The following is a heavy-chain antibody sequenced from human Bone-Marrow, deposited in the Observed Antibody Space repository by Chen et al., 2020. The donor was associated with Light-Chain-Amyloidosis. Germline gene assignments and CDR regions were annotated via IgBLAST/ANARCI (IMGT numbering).Heavy chain of an antibody. D-gene: IGHD6-6*01. V-gene: IGHV4-34*01. CDR3: ASTGSSSGWFDP. J-gene: IGHJ5*02. CDR1: GGSFSGYY. CDR2: INHSGST. Sequence: QVQLQQWGAGLLKPSETLSLTCAVYGGSFSGYYWSWIRQPPGKGLEWIGEINHSGSTNYTPSLKCRVTISVDTSKNQXXXXLSSVTAADAAVYYCASTGSSSGWFDPWGQGTLVTVSS.